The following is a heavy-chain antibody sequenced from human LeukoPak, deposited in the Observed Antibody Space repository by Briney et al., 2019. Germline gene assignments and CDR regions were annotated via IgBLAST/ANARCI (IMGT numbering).Heavy chain of an antibody. V-gene: IGHV3-21*01. Sequence: GGSLRLSCAASGFTFSSYSMNCVRQAPGKGLEWVSSISSSGSSIYYADSVKGRFTISRDNAKNSLYLQMSSLRAEDTAVYYCARSVFAGYGSGTHYDYWGQGTLVTVSS. D-gene: IGHD3-10*01. CDR3: ARSVFAGYGSGTHYDY. CDR2: ISSSGSSI. J-gene: IGHJ4*02. CDR1: GFTFSSYS.